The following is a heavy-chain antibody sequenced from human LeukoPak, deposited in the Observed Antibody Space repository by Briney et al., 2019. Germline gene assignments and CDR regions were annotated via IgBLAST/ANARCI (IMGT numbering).Heavy chain of an antibody. Sequence: GGSLRLSCAGSGFIFSDFYMSWIRQAPGKGLEWDSLIYSSSDFIYYADSVKGRFTISRDNAKNSLYLQMNSLRAEDTAVYYCARSQWNPGKTTQTTWGQGTLVTVSS. J-gene: IGHJ5*02. CDR2: IYSSSDFI. CDR3: ARSQWNPGKTTQTT. V-gene: IGHV3-11*01. CDR1: GFIFSDFY. D-gene: IGHD1-1*01.